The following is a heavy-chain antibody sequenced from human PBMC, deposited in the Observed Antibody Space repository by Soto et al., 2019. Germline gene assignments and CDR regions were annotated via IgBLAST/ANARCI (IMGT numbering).Heavy chain of an antibody. J-gene: IGHJ4*02. D-gene: IGHD5-18*01. V-gene: IGHV3-48*01. Sequence: EVQLVESGGGLVQPGGSLRLSCAASGFTFGSYSMNWVRQAPGKGLEWVSYISSSSSTIYYADSVEGRFTISRDNXQNSLDLQTNSLRAEDTAVYYCAKDGGYSYGPYDYWGQGTLVTVSS. CDR2: ISSSSSTI. CDR1: GFTFGSYS. CDR3: AKDGGYSYGPYDY.